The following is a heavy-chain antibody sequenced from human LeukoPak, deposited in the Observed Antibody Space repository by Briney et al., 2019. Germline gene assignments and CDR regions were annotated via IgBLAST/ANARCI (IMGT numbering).Heavy chain of an antibody. D-gene: IGHD1-26*01. V-gene: IGHV3-7*01. J-gene: IGHJ4*02. CDR3: ARDGSGSYYSGFDY. CDR1: GFTFSNAW. CDR2: IKQDGSEQ. Sequence: GGSLRLSCAASGFTFSNAWMSWVRQAPGKGLEWVANIKQDGSEQSYVDSVKGRFTISRDNAKNSLYLQMNSLRAEDTAVYYCARDGSGSYYSGFDYWGQGTLVTVSS.